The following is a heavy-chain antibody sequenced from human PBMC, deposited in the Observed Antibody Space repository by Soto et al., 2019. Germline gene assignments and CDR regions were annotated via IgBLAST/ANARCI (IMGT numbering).Heavy chain of an antibody. D-gene: IGHD3-22*01. V-gene: IGHV3-74*01. CDR3: ARFGTSYDTSGFLY. CDR2: ISSGGTTT. Sequence: EVQLVESGGGLVQPGGSLRLSCAASGFTFGSHWMHWVRQAPGKGLVYVSRISSGGTTTNYAESVKGRFTISRDHARNTLYLQMNSLRVEDTAVYYCARFGTSYDTSGFLYWGQGTPVTVSS. CDR1: GFTFGSHW. J-gene: IGHJ4*02.